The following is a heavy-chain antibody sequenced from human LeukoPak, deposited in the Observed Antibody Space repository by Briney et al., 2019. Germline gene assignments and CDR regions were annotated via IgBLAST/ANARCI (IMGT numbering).Heavy chain of an antibody. V-gene: IGHV3-30*04. CDR3: ARPNYFDRGGYYF. J-gene: IGHJ4*02. CDR1: GFTFSAYA. CDR2: ISSDGSNE. Sequence: GGSLRLSCAASGFTFSAYAMHWVRQAPGKGLEWVAVISSDGSNENSADSVKGRFTIFRDNSKKTLSLQMNSLRAEDTAVYYCARPNYFDRGGYYFWGQGTLVSVFS. D-gene: IGHD3-22*01.